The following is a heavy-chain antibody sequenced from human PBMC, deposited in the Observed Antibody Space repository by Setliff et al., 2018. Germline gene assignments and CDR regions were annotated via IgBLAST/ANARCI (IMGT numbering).Heavy chain of an antibody. D-gene: IGHD2-15*01. CDR2: IYYSGST. CDR3: ARDLVYCSGGSCYGLPDY. V-gene: IGHV4-30-4*08. CDR1: GGSISSGDYY. Sequence: SETLSLTCTVSGGSISSGDYYWSWIRQPPGKGVEWIGYIYYSGSTYYNPSLKSRVTISVDTSKNKFSLKLSSVTAADTAVYYCARDLVYCSGGSCYGLPDYWGQGTLVTVSS. J-gene: IGHJ4*02.